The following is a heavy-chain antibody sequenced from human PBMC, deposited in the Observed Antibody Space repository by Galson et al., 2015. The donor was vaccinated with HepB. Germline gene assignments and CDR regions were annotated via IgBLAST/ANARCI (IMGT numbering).Heavy chain of an antibody. Sequence: SLRLSCAASGFTVSGHYMSWVRQAPGKGLEWVAVMYGGWSTYYTASVQGRFTLSKDSSKNTLVLQMNSLRAEDTAVYYCVRGAGSRDWYRPDYWGQGTLVTVSS. CDR3: VRGAGSRDWYRPDY. CDR2: MYGGWST. D-gene: IGHD2-15*01. V-gene: IGHV3-53*01. CDR1: GFTVSGHY. J-gene: IGHJ4*02.